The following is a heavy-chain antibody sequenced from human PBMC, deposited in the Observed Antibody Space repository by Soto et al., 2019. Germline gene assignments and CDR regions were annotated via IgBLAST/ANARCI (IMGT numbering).Heavy chain of an antibody. CDR1: GFTFSSYS. CDR2: ISSSSSYI. CDR3: ARGKAYYYDSSGYYYFDY. D-gene: IGHD3-22*01. Sequence: EVQLVESGGGLVKPGGSLRLSCAASGFTFSSYSMNWVRQAPGKGLEWVSSISSSSSYIYYADSVKGRFTISRDNAKNSLYLQMNSLRAEDTAVYYCARGKAYYYDSSGYYYFDYWGQGTLVTVSS. V-gene: IGHV3-21*01. J-gene: IGHJ4*02.